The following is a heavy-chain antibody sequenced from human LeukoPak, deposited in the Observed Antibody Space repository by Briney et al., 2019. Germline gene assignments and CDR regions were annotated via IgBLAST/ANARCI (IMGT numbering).Heavy chain of an antibody. D-gene: IGHD3-3*01. Sequence: GGSLRLSCAASGFTFSSYAMSWVRQAPGKGLEWVSAISGSGGSTYYGDSVKGRFTISRDNSKNTLYLQMNSLRAEDTAVYYCARVDFWSGYRGGGYWGQGTLVTVSS. CDR2: ISGSGGST. J-gene: IGHJ4*02. CDR3: ARVDFWSGYRGGGY. CDR1: GFTFSSYA. V-gene: IGHV3-23*01.